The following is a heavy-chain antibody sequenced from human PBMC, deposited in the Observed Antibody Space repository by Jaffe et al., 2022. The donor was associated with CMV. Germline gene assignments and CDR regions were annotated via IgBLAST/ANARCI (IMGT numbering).Heavy chain of an antibody. V-gene: IGHV4-39*01. CDR3: ARQIVAGTRWFDP. CDR1: GGSISSSSYY. J-gene: IGHJ5*02. CDR2: IYYSGST. D-gene: IGHD6-19*01. Sequence: QLQLQESGPGLVKPSETLSLTCTVSGGSISSSSYYWGWIRQPPGKGLEWIGSIYYSGSTYYNPSLKSRVTISVDTSKNQFSLKLSSVTAADTAVYYCARQIVAGTRWFDPWGQGTLVTVSS.